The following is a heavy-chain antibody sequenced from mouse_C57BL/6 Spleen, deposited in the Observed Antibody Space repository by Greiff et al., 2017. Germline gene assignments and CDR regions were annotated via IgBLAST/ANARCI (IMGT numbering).Heavy chain of an antibody. CDR3: ARERGYDGYYVGYFDV. D-gene: IGHD2-3*01. CDR1: GFTFSDYY. Sequence: VKLVESEGGLVQPGSSMKLSCTASGFTFSDYYMAWVRQVPEKGLEWVANINYDGSSTYYLDSLKSRFIISRDNAKNILYLQMSSLKSEDTATYYCARERGYDGYYVGYFDVWGTGTTVTVSS. J-gene: IGHJ1*03. CDR2: INYDGSST. V-gene: IGHV5-16*01.